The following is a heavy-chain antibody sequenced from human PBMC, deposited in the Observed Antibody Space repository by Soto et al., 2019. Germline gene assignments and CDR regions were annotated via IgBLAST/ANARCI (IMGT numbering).Heavy chain of an antibody. CDR3: ARRYGSCFDY. D-gene: IGHD5-18*01. CDR1: GGSISSYY. J-gene: IGHJ4*02. V-gene: IGHV4-59*08. Sequence: QVQLQESGPGLVKPSETLSLTCTVSGGSISSYYWSWIRQPPGKGLEWIGYIYYSGSTNYNPSLKRRVTRAVDTSKNRFSLKLSSVAAADAAVYYCARRYGSCFDYWGRGTLVTVSS. CDR2: IYYSGST.